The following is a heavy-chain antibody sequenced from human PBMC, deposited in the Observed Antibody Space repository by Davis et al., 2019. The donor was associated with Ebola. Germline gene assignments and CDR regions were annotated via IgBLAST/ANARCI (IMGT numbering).Heavy chain of an antibody. J-gene: IGHJ4*02. CDR2: IYSGGST. V-gene: IGHV3-53*04. CDR1: GFTVSRNY. CDR3: ASRSSTSCYCLDY. Sequence: GESLNLPCASSGFTVSRNYMRWLRQAPGQGLEWVSVIYSGGSTYYADSVKGRFTISRHNSKNTLYLQMNSLRAEDTAVYYCASRSSTSCYCLDYWGQGTLVTVSS. D-gene: IGHD2-2*01.